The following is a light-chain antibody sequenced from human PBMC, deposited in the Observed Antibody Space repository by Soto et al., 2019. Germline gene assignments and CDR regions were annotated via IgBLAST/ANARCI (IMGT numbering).Light chain of an antibody. CDR1: QDISNN. CDR2: DAS. Sequence: DIQMTQSPSSLSASVGDRVTITCQASQDISNNLNWYQQKPGKAPKVLIYDASTLAAGVPSRFRGSGSGTVFALTISGLQPEVFATYYFQHENTPPPPLNFFGRGPKLKI. CDR3: QHENTPPPPLNF. J-gene: IGKJ2*01. V-gene: IGKV1-33*01.